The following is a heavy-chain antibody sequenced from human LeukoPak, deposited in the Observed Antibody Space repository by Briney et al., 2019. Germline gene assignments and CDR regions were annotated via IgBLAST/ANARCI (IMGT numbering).Heavy chain of an antibody. CDR2: ISGSGGST. V-gene: IGHV3-23*01. CDR1: GFTFSCYG. CDR3: AKVGYGSVKNWFDP. J-gene: IGHJ5*02. D-gene: IGHD3-10*01. Sequence: PGGSLRLSCAASGFTFSCYGMSWVRRAPGKGLEWVSAISGSGGSTYYADSVEGRFTISRDNSKNTLYLQMNSLRAEDTAVYYCAKVGYGSVKNWFDPWGQGTLVTVSS.